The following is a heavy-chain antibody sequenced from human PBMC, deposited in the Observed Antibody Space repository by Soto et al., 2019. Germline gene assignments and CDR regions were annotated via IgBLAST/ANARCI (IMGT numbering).Heavy chain of an antibody. CDR1: GFTLSNYV. Sequence: GGSLRLSCVASGFTLSNYVMHWVRQAPGKGLEWTALIWYEGTTKYSTDSMKGRFSISRDQSKSTLYLQVNSLRAEDTATYYCARDVGSSGSSRLFDTWRQGTLVTVSS. D-gene: IGHD3-10*01. CDR3: ARDVGSSGSSRLFDT. CDR2: IWYEGTTK. J-gene: IGHJ5*02. V-gene: IGHV3-33*01.